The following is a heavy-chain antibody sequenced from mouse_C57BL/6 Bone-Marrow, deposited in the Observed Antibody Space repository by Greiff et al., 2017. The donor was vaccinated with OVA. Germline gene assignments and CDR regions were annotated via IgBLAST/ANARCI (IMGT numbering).Heavy chain of an antibody. V-gene: IGHV1-54*01. J-gene: IGHJ3*01. Sequence: VQLQPSGAELVRPGTSVKVSCKASGYAFTNYLIEWVKQRPGQGLEWIGVINPGSGGTNYNEKFKGKATLTADKSSSTAYMQLSSLTSEDSAVYFCARPWGNPRCLAYWGQGTLVTVSA. D-gene: IGHD2-1*01. CDR3: ARPWGNPRCLAY. CDR2: INPGSGGT. CDR1: GYAFTNYL.